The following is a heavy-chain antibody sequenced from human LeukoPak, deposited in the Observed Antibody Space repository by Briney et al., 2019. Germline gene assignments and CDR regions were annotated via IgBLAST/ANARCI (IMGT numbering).Heavy chain of an antibody. CDR1: GGTFSSYA. J-gene: IGHJ4*02. Sequence: ASVKVSCKASGGTFSSYAINWVRQAPGQGLERMGGIIPIFGTANYAQKFQGRITITTDESTSTAYMELSSLRSEDTAVYYCARDLTGYSSGWENFDYWGQGTLVTVSS. CDR2: IIPIFGTA. V-gene: IGHV1-69*05. D-gene: IGHD6-19*01. CDR3: ARDLTGYSSGWENFDY.